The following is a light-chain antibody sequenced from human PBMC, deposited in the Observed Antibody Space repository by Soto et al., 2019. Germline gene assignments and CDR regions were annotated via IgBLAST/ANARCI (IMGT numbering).Light chain of an antibody. CDR3: QQLNSYPLT. V-gene: IGKV1-9*01. CDR1: QGISSY. Sequence: DIQLTQSPSFLSASVGDRVTITCRASQGISSYLAWYQQKPGKAPKLLIYAASTLQSGVPSRFSGSGSGTEFTLTISSLQPEDFATYYCQQLNSYPLTFGLGPKWISN. J-gene: IGKJ3*01. CDR2: AAS.